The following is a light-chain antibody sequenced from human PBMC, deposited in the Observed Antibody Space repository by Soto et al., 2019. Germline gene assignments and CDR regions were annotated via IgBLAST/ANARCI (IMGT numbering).Light chain of an antibody. CDR2: DSS. Sequence: EVELTQSPATLSLSPGETATLSCMASQSVYKFLAWYQQRPGQPPRLLIFDSSNRATGVPVRFSGSGSGTVFTLTIGSLEPEDSAVYYCQQRKHWPPITFGQGTRLEIK. V-gene: IGKV3-11*01. CDR1: QSVYKF. J-gene: IGKJ5*01. CDR3: QQRKHWPPIT.